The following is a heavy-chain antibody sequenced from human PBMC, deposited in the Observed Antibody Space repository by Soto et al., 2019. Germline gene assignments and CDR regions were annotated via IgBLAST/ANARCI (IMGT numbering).Heavy chain of an antibody. J-gene: IGHJ4*02. V-gene: IGHV4-31*03. CDR3: ASQASGWYPDY. CDR1: GGSISSGGYY. CDR2: IFDSGTT. Sequence: QGQLQESGPGLVKPSQTLSLTCTVSGGSISSGGYYWSWLRQHPGKGLEWIGYIFDSGTTYYNPSLKSRVTISVDPSKSQFSLRLTSVTATDTAVYYCASQASGWYPDYWGQGTLVTVSS. D-gene: IGHD6-19*01.